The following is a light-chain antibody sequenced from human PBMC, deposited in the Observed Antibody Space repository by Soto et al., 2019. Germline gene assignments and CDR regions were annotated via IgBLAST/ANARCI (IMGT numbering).Light chain of an antibody. CDR1: QGIRTD. CDR2: GAS. CDR3: LQDFSYPRT. J-gene: IGKJ1*01. Sequence: VQLTQSPSSLSASVGDRVTITCRASQGIRTDLGWYQQSPGKAPKVLIVGASTLQSGVPSRFSGSGSGTDFTLTISSLQPEDSATYYCLQDFSYPRTFGQGTKVEIK. V-gene: IGKV1-6*01.